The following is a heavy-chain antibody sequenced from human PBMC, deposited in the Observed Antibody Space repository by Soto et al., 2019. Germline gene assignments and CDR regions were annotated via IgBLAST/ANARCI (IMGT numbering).Heavy chain of an antibody. V-gene: IGHV4-61*01. D-gene: IGHD3-3*01. J-gene: IGHJ6*02. CDR3: ARGVFGWVTKGYYYGMDV. CDR1: GGSVSSGSYY. Sequence: LSLTCTVSGGSVSSGSYYWSWIRQPPGKGLEWIGYIYYSGSTNYNPSLKSRVTISVDTSKNQFSLKLSSVTAADTAVYYCARGVFGWVTKGYYYGMDVWGQGTTVTVS. CDR2: IYYSGST.